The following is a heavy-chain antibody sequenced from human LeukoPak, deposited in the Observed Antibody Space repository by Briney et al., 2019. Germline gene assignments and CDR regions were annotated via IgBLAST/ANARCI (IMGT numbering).Heavy chain of an antibody. V-gene: IGHV3-15*01. D-gene: IGHD2-2*02. CDR2: IKSKTDGGTT. J-gene: IGHJ4*02. Sequence: GGSLRLSCAAPGFTFSNAWMSWVRQAPGKGLEWVGRIKSKTDGGTTDYAAPVKGRFTISRDDSKNTLYLQMNSLKPEDTAVYYCTTDTGDYIVVVPAAIGYWGQGTLVTVSS. CDR3: TTDTGDYIVVVPAAIGY. CDR1: GFTFSNAW.